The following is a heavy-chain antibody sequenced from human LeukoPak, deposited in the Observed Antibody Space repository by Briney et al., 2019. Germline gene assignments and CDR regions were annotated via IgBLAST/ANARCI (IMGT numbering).Heavy chain of an antibody. Sequence: ASVKVSCKASGYTFTGYYMHWVRQAPGQGLEWMGWINPNSGGTNYAQKFQGRVTMTRDTTISTAYMELTRLRSDGTAVYYCARGRRWLQLGLDYWGQGTLVTVSS. CDR2: INPNSGGT. J-gene: IGHJ4*02. CDR3: ARGRRWLQLGLDY. CDR1: GYTFTGYY. D-gene: IGHD5-24*01. V-gene: IGHV1-2*02.